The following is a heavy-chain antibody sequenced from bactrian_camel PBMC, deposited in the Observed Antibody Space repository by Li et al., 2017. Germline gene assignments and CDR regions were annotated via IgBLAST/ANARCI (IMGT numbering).Heavy chain of an antibody. CDR2: VFPGAGVT. D-gene: IGHD3*01. J-gene: IGHJ4*01. CDR1: GYSLGSSR. V-gene: IGHV3S1*01. Sequence: QVQLVESGGASVQTGGSLRLSCAVSGYSLGSSRMGWFRQAPGKEREGVAAVFPGAGVTYYADSVKGRFTASRDNAKNTLYLQMNSLKPDDTAMYYCAATLRKCLSAPSPGIYNQLGQGTQVTVS.